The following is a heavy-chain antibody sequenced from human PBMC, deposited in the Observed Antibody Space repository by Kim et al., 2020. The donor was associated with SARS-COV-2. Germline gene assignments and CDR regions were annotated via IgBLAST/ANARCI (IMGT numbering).Heavy chain of an antibody. CDR3: ARGSGWYFY. CDR1: GFTFSNHG. V-gene: IGHV3-7*04. CDR2: IKEDGGET. Sequence: GGSLRLLCGASGFTFSNHGMSWVRQAPGKGLEWVATIKEDGGETYNVDSVKGRFTISRDNAKDSLYLQMNSLRAEDTAVYYCARGSGWYFYWGQGTLVTVSS. D-gene: IGHD6-19*01. J-gene: IGHJ4*02.